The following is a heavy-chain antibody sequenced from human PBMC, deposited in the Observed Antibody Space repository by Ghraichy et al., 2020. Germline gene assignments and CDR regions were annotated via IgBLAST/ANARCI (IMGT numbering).Heavy chain of an antibody. Sequence: SETLSLTCTVSGGSISSSSYYWGWIRQPPGKGLEWIGSIYYSGSTYYNPSLKSRVTISVYTSKNQFSLKLSSVTAADTAVYYCARTGYSSGWIDYWGQGTLVTVSS. CDR2: IYYSGST. CDR1: GGSISSSSYY. J-gene: IGHJ4*02. V-gene: IGHV4-39*01. D-gene: IGHD6-19*01. CDR3: ARTGYSSGWIDY.